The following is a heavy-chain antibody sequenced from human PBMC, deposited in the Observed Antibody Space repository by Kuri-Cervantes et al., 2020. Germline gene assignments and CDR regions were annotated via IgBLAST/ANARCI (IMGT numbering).Heavy chain of an antibody. Sequence: GGSLRLSCAASGFTFDDYAMHWVRQAPGKGLEWVSGISWNSGSIGYADSAKGRFTISRDNAKNSLYLQMNSLRAEDTALYYCAKDISSADPYYYGMDVWGQGTTVTVSS. CDR2: ISWNSGSI. V-gene: IGHV3-9*01. J-gene: IGHJ6*02. CDR3: AKDISSADPYYYGMDV. CDR1: GFTFDDYA. D-gene: IGHD2-15*01.